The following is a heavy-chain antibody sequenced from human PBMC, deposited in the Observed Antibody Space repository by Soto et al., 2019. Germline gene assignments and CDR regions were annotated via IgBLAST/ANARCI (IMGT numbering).Heavy chain of an antibody. J-gene: IGHJ4*02. V-gene: IGHV3-30*18. CDR2: LSYDGSNE. D-gene: IGHD2-21*01. CDR1: GFTFSHYT. CDR3: AKFQGEFYYSDF. Sequence: QVQLVESGGGVVQPGGSLRLSCEASGFTFSHYTMNWVRQAPGKGLEWVAVLSYDGSNEYYADSVKGRFTISRDNSKSTLYLQMNILRPEDTAVYYCAKFQGEFYYSDFWGQGTLVTVSS.